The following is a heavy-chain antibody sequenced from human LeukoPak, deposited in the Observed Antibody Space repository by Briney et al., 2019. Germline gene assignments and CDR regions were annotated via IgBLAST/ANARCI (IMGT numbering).Heavy chain of an antibody. CDR3: AREGRSSTPGF. V-gene: IGHV4-4*07. J-gene: IGHJ4*02. CDR2: ISSSGDT. D-gene: IGHD2-15*01. CDR1: GGSISTYY. Sequence: SETLSLTCTVSGGSISTYYWTWVRQPAGKGLEWIGRISSSGDTNYNPSLRSRLTMSVDTSKSQFTLRLSSVTAADTAVYYCAREGRSSTPGFWGQGTLVTVSS.